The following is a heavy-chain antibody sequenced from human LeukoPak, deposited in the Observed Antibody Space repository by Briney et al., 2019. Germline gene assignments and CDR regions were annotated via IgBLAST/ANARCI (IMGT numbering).Heavy chain of an antibody. D-gene: IGHD4-17*01. CDR3: AKDLPTVNTWIYFDY. V-gene: IGHV3-23*01. Sequence: GGPLRPSSAAPFFTFYSSVFCWGRQAPRGGLEWGLFISGGGGSAYYADSVKGRFTISRDNSKNTLYLQMNSLRAEDTAVCYCAKDLPTVNTWIYFDYWGQGTLVTVSS. CDR1: FFTFYSSV. CDR2: ISGGGGSA. J-gene: IGHJ4*02.